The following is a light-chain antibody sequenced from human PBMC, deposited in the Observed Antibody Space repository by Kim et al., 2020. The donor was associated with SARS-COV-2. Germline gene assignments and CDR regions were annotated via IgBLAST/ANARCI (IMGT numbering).Light chain of an antibody. J-gene: IGLJ2*01. CDR2: RND. V-gene: IGLV1-44*01. Sequence: GQGVTIPFSESTSNIGTNALTWYQQLPGTAPNLLIYRNDHRPSGVPDRFSGSKSGTSASLAIRGLQSEDEADYYCSAWDDSLNGVIFGGGTQLTVL. CDR3: SAWDDSLNGVI. CDR1: TSNIGTNA.